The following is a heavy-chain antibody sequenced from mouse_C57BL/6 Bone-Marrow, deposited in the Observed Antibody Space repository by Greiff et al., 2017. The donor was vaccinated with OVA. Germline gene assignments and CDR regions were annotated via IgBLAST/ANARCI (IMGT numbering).Heavy chain of an antibody. J-gene: IGHJ2*01. V-gene: IGHV1-76*01. D-gene: IGHD1-1*01. CDR3: ARERAIYYYGSSRGDFDY. Sequence: QVQLQQSGAELVRPGASVKLSCKASGYTFTDYYINWVKQRPGQGLEWIARIYPGSGNTYYNEKFKGKATLTAEKSSSTAYMQLSSLTSEDSAVYFCARERAIYYYGSSRGDFDYWGQGTTLTVSS. CDR1: GYTFTDYY. CDR2: IYPGSGNT.